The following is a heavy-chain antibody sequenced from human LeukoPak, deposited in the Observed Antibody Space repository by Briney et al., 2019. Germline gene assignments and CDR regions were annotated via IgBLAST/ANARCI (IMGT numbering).Heavy chain of an antibody. D-gene: IGHD6-6*01. Sequence: SETLSLTCTVSGGSISSNGYYWGWIRQPPGKGLEWIGSMYYSGSTYYNPSLKSRVTISIDTSKNQFSLKLSSVTAADTAVYYCAREYSSSPDYWGQGTLVTVSS. CDR3: AREYSSSPDY. CDR2: MYYSGST. V-gene: IGHV4-39*02. J-gene: IGHJ4*02. CDR1: GGSISSNGYY.